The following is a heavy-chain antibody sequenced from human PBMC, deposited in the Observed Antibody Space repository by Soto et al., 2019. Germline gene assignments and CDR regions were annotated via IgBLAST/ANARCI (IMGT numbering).Heavy chain of an antibody. Sequence: QVQLQESGPGLVKSSGTLSLTCAVSGGSISSSNWWSWVRQPPGKGLEWIGEIYHSGSTNNNPSLTRRVPVSVAKSKNQVSPKLRSVTAADTAVYYCARSKGYGSGSDCDYWGQGTLVTVSS. CDR3: ARSKGYGSGSDCDY. CDR1: GGSISSSNW. D-gene: IGHD3-10*01. CDR2: IYHSGST. V-gene: IGHV4-4*02. J-gene: IGHJ4*02.